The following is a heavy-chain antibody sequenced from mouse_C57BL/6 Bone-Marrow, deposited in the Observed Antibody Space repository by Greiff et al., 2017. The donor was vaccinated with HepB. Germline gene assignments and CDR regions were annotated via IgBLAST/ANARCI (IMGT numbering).Heavy chain of an antibody. CDR3: ARDGDGYFSYAMDY. Sequence: EVQLQESGPGLVKPSQSLSLTCSVTGYSITSGYYWNWIRQFPGNKLEWMGYISYAGSNNYNPSLKNRISITRDTSKHQFCLKLNSVTTEDTATYYCARDGDGYFSYAMDYWGQGTSVTVSS. J-gene: IGHJ4*01. D-gene: IGHD2-3*01. CDR1: GYSITSGYY. CDR2: ISYAGSN. V-gene: IGHV3-6*01.